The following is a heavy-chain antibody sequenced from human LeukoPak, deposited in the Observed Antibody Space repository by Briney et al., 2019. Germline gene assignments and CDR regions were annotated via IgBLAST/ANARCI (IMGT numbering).Heavy chain of an antibody. CDR1: GGSIDGGSYN. J-gene: IGHJ4*02. CDR2: IYDSLSA. Sequence: PSETLSLTCAVSGGSIDGGSYNWGWVRQPPGKGLEWIGSIYDSLSAYYNPSLKSRVTISIDMSKKQFSLNLNSATAADSAVYYCARFVSIRGGIHLNYFDSWGQGRLVTVSS. CDR3: ARFVSIRGGIHLNYFDS. D-gene: IGHD2-15*01. V-gene: IGHV4-39*01.